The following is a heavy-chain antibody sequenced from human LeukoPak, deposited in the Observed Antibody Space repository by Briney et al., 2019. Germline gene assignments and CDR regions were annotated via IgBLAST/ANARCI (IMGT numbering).Heavy chain of an antibody. CDR3: AKDWDCSSTSCYPPPLWFDP. CDR2: IIPIFGTA. D-gene: IGHD2-2*01. CDR1: GGTFSSYA. V-gene: IGHV1-69*06. Sequence: SVKVSCKASGGTFSSYAISWVRQAPGQGLEWMGGIIPIFGTANYAQKFQGRVTITADKSTSTAYMELSSLRAEDTAVYYCAKDWDCSSTSCYPPPLWFDPWGQGTLVTVSS. J-gene: IGHJ5*02.